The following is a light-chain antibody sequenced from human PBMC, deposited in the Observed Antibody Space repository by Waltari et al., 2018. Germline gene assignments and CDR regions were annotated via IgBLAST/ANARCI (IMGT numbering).Light chain of an antibody. Sequence: EIVMTQSPATLSVSPGERATLSCRASQSVSSNLAWYQQKPGQAPRLLIYGASTRATGIPARFSGSGSGTEFTLTSSSLQSEDFAVDYCQQYNNWPIFTFGPGTKVDIK. V-gene: IGKV3-15*01. CDR3: QQYNNWPIFT. CDR2: GAS. CDR1: QSVSSN. J-gene: IGKJ3*01.